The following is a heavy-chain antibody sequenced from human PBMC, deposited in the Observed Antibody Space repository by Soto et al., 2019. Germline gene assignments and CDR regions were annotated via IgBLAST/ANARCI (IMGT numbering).Heavy chain of an antibody. CDR1: GYTFTSYA. Sequence: RASVKVSCKASGYTFTSYAMHWVRQAPGQRLEWMGWINAGNGNTKYSQKFQGRVTITRDTSASTAYMELSSLRSEDTAVYYCARGATNDILASLCLNGFDRWGQGPLDTIS. CDR2: INAGNGNT. V-gene: IGHV1-3*01. CDR3: ARGATNDILASLCLNGFDR. D-gene: IGHD3-9*01. J-gene: IGHJ5*02.